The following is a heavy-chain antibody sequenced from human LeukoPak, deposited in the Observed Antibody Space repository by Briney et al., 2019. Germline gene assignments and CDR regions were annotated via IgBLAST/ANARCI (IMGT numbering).Heavy chain of an antibody. CDR3: ARVEYYDSSGYYSHFDY. D-gene: IGHD3-22*01. V-gene: IGHV1-2*02. J-gene: IGHJ4*02. CDR2: INPNSGGT. Sequence: ASVKVSCKASGYTFTSYYMHWVRQAPGQGLEWMGWINPNSGGTNYAQKFQGRVTMTRDTSISTAYMELSRLRSDDTAVYYCARVEYYDSSGYYSHFDYWGQGTLVTVSS. CDR1: GYTFTSYY.